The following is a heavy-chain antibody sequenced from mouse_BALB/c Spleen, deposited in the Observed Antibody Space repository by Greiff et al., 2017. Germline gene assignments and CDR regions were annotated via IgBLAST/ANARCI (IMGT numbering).Heavy chain of an antibody. V-gene: IGHV1-18*01. D-gene: IGHD2-14*01. CDR1: GYTFTDYN. J-gene: IGHJ4*01. Sequence: EVQLQQSGPELVKPGASVKIPCKASGYTFTDYNMDWVKQSHGKSLEWIGDINPNNGGTIYNQKFKGKATLTVDKSSSTAYMELRSLTSEDTAVYYCARKVRYDDYYAMGYWGQGTSVTVSS. CDR3: ARKVRYDDYYAMGY. CDR2: INPNNGGT.